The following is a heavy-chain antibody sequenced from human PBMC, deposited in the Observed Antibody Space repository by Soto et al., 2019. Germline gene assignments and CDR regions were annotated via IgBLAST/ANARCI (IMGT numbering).Heavy chain of an antibody. D-gene: IGHD3-10*01. CDR3: AKGRCGSGSLTPRVDF. Sequence: GGSLRLSCAASGFTFNNYAMTWVRQAPGKWLEWVSAISGGGDTTSYADSVKGRFTVSRDGSKNTLYLQMSSLRAEDTALYYCAKGRCGSGSLTPRVDFWGQGTLVTVSS. CDR2: ISGGGDTT. J-gene: IGHJ4*02. V-gene: IGHV3-23*01. CDR1: GFTFNNYA.